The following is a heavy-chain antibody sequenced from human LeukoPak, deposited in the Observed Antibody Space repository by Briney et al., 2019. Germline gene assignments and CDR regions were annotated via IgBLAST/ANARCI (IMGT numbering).Heavy chain of an antibody. J-gene: IGHJ3*02. D-gene: IGHD5-18*01. V-gene: IGHV4-59*08. Sequence: NPSETLSLTCTVSGGSINNYYWSWIRKPPGKGLEWIGYIYYSGGDMNYNPSLKSRLTISVDTSKNHISLMLTSMTAAETAVYYCARQPAPTAAFDIWAQGTMVTVSS. CDR3: ARQPAPTAAFDI. CDR1: GGSINNYY. CDR2: IYYSGGDM.